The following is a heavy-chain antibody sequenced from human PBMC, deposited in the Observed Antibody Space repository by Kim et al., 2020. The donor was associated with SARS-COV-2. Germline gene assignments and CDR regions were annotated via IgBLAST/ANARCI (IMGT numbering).Heavy chain of an antibody. D-gene: IGHD3-10*01. V-gene: IGHV3-33*01. Sequence: GGSLRLSCAASGFTFSTYGMHWVRQAPGKGLEWVAIIWYDGSIKYHADSVKGRFTISGDNSKNTLYLQMNSLRAEDTAMYYCTRLSAGAFDFWGQGTLVTVSS. J-gene: IGHJ4*02. CDR2: IWYDGSIK. CDR3: TRLSAGAFDF. CDR1: GFTFSTYG.